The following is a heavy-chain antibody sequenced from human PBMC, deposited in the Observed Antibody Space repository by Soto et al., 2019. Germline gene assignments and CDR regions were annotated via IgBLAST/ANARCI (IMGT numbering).Heavy chain of an antibody. CDR1: GYTFTDYY. Sequence: ASVKVSCKVSGYTFTDYYIHWVQQAPGKGLEWMGLVDPEESETIYAEKFHGRVTITADTSADTAYMELSSLRSDDTAVYYCAYGSGSYLHYFEYWGQGTSVTVSS. D-gene: IGHD3-10*01. J-gene: IGHJ4*02. V-gene: IGHV1-69-2*01. CDR2: VDPEESET. CDR3: AYGSGSYLHYFEY.